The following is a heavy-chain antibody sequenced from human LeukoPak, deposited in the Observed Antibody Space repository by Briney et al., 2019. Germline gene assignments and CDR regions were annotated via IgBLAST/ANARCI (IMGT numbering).Heavy chain of an antibody. Sequence: ASVKVSCKASGGTFSSYAISWVRQAPGQGLEWMAGIIPIFGTANYAQKFQGRVTITADESTSTAYMEPSSLRSEDTAVYYCARDRYGYCSSTSCPYFDLWGRGTLVTVSS. D-gene: IGHD2-2*01. CDR1: GGTFSSYA. CDR3: ARDRYGYCSSTSCPYFDL. V-gene: IGHV1-69*13. CDR2: IIPIFGTA. J-gene: IGHJ2*01.